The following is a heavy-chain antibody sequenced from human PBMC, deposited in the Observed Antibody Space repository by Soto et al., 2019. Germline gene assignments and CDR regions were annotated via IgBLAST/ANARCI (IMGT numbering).Heavy chain of an antibody. J-gene: IGHJ6*02. Sequence: GESLKISCKGSGYSFTSYWIGWVRQMPGKGLEWMGIIYPGDSDTRYSPSFQGQVTISADKSISTAYLQWSSLKASDTAMYYCARFPYCSGGSCTSYYYYGMDVWGQGTTVTVSS. V-gene: IGHV5-51*01. CDR1: GYSFTSYW. D-gene: IGHD2-15*01. CDR2: IYPGDSDT. CDR3: ARFPYCSGGSCTSYYYYGMDV.